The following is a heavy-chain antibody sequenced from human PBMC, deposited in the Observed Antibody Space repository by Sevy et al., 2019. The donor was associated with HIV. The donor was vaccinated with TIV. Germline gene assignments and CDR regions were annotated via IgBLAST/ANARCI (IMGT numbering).Heavy chain of an antibody. J-gene: IGHJ6*02. Sequence: GGSLRLSCAASGFTISSYWVIWVRQAPGQGLEWVANIKQDGSVRKYLDSVRGRFTISRDNARNSVYLEMNSLRAEDTAVYYCARDLLYYDFWSGYPAYYYYGMDVWGQGTTVTVSS. V-gene: IGHV3-7*01. CDR3: ARDLLYYDFWSGYPAYYYYGMDV. CDR1: GFTISSYW. D-gene: IGHD3-3*01. CDR2: IKQDGSVR.